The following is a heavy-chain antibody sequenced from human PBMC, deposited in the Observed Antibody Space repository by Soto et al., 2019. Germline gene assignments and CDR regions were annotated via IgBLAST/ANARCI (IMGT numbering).Heavy chain of an antibody. J-gene: IGHJ3*02. CDR3: ARHKDQLSNHDVFDI. Sequence: QVQLQESGPGLVKPSETLSLTCIVSGGSISTYYWSWIRQPPGKGLEWIGYIYYSGSTDYNPSLKRRVTLSVDTSKDQFSMRLTSVTAAATAVYYCARHKDQLSNHDVFDIWGQGTVVTVSS. CDR2: IYYSGST. D-gene: IGHD2-2*01. V-gene: IGHV4-59*08. CDR1: GGSISTYY.